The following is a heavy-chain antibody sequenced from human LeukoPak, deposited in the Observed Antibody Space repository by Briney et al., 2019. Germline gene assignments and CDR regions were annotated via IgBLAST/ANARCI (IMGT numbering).Heavy chain of an antibody. CDR3: ARRVRGVVIFSRAQGSFDL. CDR2: MHPSNGDT. D-gene: IGHD3-10*01. CDR1: GYTFTNYD. J-gene: IGHJ3*01. Sequence: EASVKVSCKASGYTFTNYDINWVRQATGQGLEWMGWMHPSNGDTGYAQKFQGRGTMTRNTSTTTAYMELSSLRSDDTAVYYCARRVRGVVIFSRAQGSFDLWGQGTLVTVSS. V-gene: IGHV1-8*01.